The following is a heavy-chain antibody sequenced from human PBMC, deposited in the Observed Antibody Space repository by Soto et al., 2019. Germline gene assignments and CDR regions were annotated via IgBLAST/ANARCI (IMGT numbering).Heavy chain of an antibody. CDR2: IYYSGST. CDR1: GGSISSLGYY. V-gene: IGHV4-31*03. J-gene: IGHJ5*02. CDR3: ASFIISGWFDP. D-gene: IGHD3-10*01. Sequence: SETLSLTCTVSGGSISSLGYYWSWIRQHPGKGLEWIRYIYYSGSTYYNPSLKSRVTISVDTSKNQFSLKLSSVTAADTAVYYCASFIISGWFDPWGQGTLVTVSS.